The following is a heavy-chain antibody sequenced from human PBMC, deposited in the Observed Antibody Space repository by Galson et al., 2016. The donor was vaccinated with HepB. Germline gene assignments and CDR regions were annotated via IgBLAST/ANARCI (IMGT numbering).Heavy chain of an antibody. V-gene: IGHV4-59*02. CDR1: GASVTSYY. J-gene: IGHJ5*02. CDR3: ARQQVGNNWFDP. CDR2: MYYSGRT. Sequence: SETLSLTCTVSGASVTSYYWSLIRQPPGKGLEWIGCMYYSGRTDYSPSLKRRVTMSADTSKNQFSLRLSSVTAADTAVYYCARQQVGNNWFDPWGQGTLVTVSS.